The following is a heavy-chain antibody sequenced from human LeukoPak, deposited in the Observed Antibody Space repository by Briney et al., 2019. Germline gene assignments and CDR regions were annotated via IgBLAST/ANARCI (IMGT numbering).Heavy chain of an antibody. CDR2: ISSSSSYI. CDR1: GFTFSSYS. Sequence: PGGSLRLSCAASGFTFSSYSMNWVRQAPGKGLEWVSSISSSSSYIYYADSVKGRFTISRDNSKNTLSLQMSSLRADDTAVYYCAQGAMAGTPNSPSLWGQGTLVTVSS. J-gene: IGHJ4*02. V-gene: IGHV3-21*01. D-gene: IGHD6-19*01. CDR3: AQGAMAGTPNSPSL.